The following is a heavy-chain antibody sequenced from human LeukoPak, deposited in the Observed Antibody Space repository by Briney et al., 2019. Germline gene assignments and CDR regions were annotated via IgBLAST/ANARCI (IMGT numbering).Heavy chain of an antibody. J-gene: IGHJ4*02. CDR1: GGSITTSNYY. Sequence: PSETLSLTCTVPGGSITTSNYYWAWIRQSPGKGLEWIGSIYFSGSTYYSPSLKSRVSMSVDTSKNQFSLKVTSVTAADTGVYYCASDYGADSGYWGQGTLVTVSS. CDR2: IYFSGST. CDR3: ASDYGADSGY. D-gene: IGHD4-23*01. V-gene: IGHV4-39*01.